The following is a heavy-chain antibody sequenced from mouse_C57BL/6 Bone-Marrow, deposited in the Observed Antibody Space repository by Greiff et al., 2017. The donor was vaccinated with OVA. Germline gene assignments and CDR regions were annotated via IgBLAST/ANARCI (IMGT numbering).Heavy chain of an antibody. J-gene: IGHJ1*03. V-gene: IGHV1-50*01. Sequence: QVQLQQSGAELVKPGASVKLSCKASGYTFTSYWMQWVKQRPGQGLEWIGEIDPSDSYTNYNQKFKGKATLTVDTSSSTAYMQLSSLTSEDSAVYYCAREGYYGSSYVYFDVWGTGTTVTVSS. CDR3: AREGYYGSSYVYFDV. D-gene: IGHD1-1*01. CDR1: GYTFTSYW. CDR2: IDPSDSYT.